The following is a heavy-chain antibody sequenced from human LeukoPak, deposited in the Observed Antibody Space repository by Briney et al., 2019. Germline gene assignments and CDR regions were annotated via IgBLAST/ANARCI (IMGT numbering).Heavy chain of an antibody. J-gene: IGHJ6*03. V-gene: IGHV4-39*07. CDR1: GGFISSSSYY. Sequence: ASETLSLTCTVSGGFISSSSYYWGWIRQPPGKGLEWIGSIYYSASTYYHPSLKSRVTISVDTSKNQFSLKLSSVTAADTAVYYCARLTVAYSSGWYHTSYYYYYMDVWGKGTTVTISS. D-gene: IGHD6-19*01. CDR2: IYYSAST. CDR3: ARLTVAYSSGWYHTSYYYYYMDV.